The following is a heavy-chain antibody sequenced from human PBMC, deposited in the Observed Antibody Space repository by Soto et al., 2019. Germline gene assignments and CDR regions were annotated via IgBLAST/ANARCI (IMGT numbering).Heavy chain of an antibody. J-gene: IGHJ4*02. CDR3: AKDMYYDFWSGYYYYFDY. CDR1: GFTFSSYA. CDR2: ISGSGGST. D-gene: IGHD3-3*01. Sequence: GGSLRLSCAASGFTFSSYAMSWVRQAPGKGLEWVSAISGSGGSTYYADSVKGRFTISRDNSKNTLYLQMNSLRAEDTAVYYCAKDMYYDFWSGYYYYFDYWGQGTLVTVSS. V-gene: IGHV3-23*01.